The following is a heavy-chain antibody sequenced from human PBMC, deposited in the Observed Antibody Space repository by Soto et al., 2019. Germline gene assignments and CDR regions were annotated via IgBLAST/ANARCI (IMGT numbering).Heavy chain of an antibody. J-gene: IGHJ3*02. Sequence: SETLSLPCTVSGDSISNYYWSWIRQSAGKGLEWIGRISATGRTTYISSLKSRISLSLDASKNQFSLNLKFVTAADTAVYFCARDQSGAADIWGQGTMVTVS. CDR2: ISATGRT. CDR3: ARDQSGAADI. V-gene: IGHV4-4*07. CDR1: GDSISNYY. D-gene: IGHD7-27*01.